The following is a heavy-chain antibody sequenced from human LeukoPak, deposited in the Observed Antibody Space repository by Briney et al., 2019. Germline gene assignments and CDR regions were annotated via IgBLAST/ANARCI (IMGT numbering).Heavy chain of an antibody. V-gene: IGHV1-46*01. Sequence: ASVKVSCKASGYTFTSHYMHWVRQAPGQGLEWMGRINPSGGSTTYAQRVQGRVTMTRDTSTSTVYMELSSLRSEDTAVYYCATLYYDSSGYRGDYWGQGALVTVSS. CDR1: GYTFTSHY. J-gene: IGHJ4*02. D-gene: IGHD3-22*01. CDR3: ATLYYDSSGYRGDY. CDR2: INPSGGST.